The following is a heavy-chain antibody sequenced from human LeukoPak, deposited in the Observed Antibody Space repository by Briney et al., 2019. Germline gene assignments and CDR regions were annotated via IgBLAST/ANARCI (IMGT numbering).Heavy chain of an antibody. CDR2: ISYDGSNK. CDR3: AKDDAGDYYDSSGRPGY. CDR1: GVTFSSYG. Sequence: GGSLRLSCAASGVTFSSYGMHWVRQAPGKGLEWVAVISYDGSNKYYADSVKGRFTISRDNSKNTLYLQMNSLRAEDAAVYYCAKDDAGDYYDSSGRPGYWGQGTLVTVSS. V-gene: IGHV3-30*18. D-gene: IGHD3-22*01. J-gene: IGHJ4*02.